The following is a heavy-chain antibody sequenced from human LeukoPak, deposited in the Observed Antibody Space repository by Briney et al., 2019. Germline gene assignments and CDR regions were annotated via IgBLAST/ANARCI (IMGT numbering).Heavy chain of an antibody. CDR2: IYSTGDR. D-gene: IGHD1-26*01. J-gene: IGHJ3*01. V-gene: IGHV4-59*08. CDR3: ARQPIGRCGFDV. CDR1: GGSISDFY. Sequence: SETLSLTCTVSGGSISDFYWSWIRRPPGNGLEWIAYIYSTGDRNYNPPLKSRVTISVDTSRNQFSLQMNSLTAADTAVYYCARQPIGRCGFDVWGQGTTVTVSS.